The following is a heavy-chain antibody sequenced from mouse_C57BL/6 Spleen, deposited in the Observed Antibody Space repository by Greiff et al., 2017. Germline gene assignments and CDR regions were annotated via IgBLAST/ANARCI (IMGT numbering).Heavy chain of an antibody. CDR1: GFSLTRYG. V-gene: IGHV2-2*01. CDR3: AISTVVAHYYAMDY. J-gene: IGHJ4*01. Sequence: VQLQQSGPGLVQPSQSLSITCTVSGFSLTRYGVHWVRQSPGKGLEWLGVIWSGGSTDYNAAFISRLSISKDNSKSQVFFKMNSLQADDTAIYYCAISTVVAHYYAMDYWGQGTSVTVSS. CDR2: IWSGGST. D-gene: IGHD1-1*01.